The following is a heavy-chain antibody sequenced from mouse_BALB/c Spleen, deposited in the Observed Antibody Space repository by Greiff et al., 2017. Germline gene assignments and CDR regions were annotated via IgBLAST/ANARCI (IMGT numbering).Heavy chain of an antibody. D-gene: IGHD1-2*01. Sequence: DVQLQESGPGLVKPSQSLSLTCSVTGYSITSGYYWNWIRQFPGNKLEWMGYISYDGSNNYNPSLKNRISITRDTSKNQFFLNLNSVTTEDTATYYCARGLTTATPFDYWGQGTTLTVSS. J-gene: IGHJ2*01. CDR2: ISYDGSN. V-gene: IGHV3-6*02. CDR1: GYSITSGYY. CDR3: ARGLTTATPFDY.